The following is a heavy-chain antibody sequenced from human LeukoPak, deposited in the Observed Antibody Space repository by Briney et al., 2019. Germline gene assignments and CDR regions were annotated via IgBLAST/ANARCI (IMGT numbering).Heavy chain of an antibody. V-gene: IGHV3-11*04. CDR2: ISSNGGTK. D-gene: IGHD6-13*01. Sequence: GGSLRLSCAASGFTVSNNYMSWVRQAPGKGLEWVSYISSNGGTKYYADSVKGRFTISRDNAKNSLYLQMNSPTAEDTAIYYCAREGYSRGPADAFDIWGQGTMVTVSS. J-gene: IGHJ3*02. CDR3: AREGYSRGPADAFDI. CDR1: GFTVSNNY.